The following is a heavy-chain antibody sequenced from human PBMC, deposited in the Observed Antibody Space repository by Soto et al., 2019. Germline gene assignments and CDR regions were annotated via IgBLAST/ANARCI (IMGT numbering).Heavy chain of an antibody. Sequence: ASENLSLTCTVSGGSISSSSYYWGWIRQPPGKGMERIESIYYSGSTYYNPSLKSRVTISVDTFKNQFSLKLSSVTAADTAVYYCARHQDSSGLSYNWFDPWGQGTLVTVSS. D-gene: IGHD6-19*01. CDR1: GGSISSSSYY. J-gene: IGHJ5*02. CDR2: IYYSGST. CDR3: ARHQDSSGLSYNWFDP. V-gene: IGHV4-39*01.